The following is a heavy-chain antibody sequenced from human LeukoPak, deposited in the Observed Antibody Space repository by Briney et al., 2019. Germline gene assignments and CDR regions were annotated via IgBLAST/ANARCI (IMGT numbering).Heavy chain of an antibody. J-gene: IGHJ4*02. CDR3: AANKMDY. CDR2: ISYDGSNK. CDR1: GFTFSSYG. Sequence: GGSLRLSCAASGFTFSSYGMHWVRQAPGKGLEWVAVISYDGSNKYYADSVKGRFTISRDNSKSTLYLQMNSLRAEDTAVYYCAANKMDYWGQGTLVTVSS. V-gene: IGHV3-30*03.